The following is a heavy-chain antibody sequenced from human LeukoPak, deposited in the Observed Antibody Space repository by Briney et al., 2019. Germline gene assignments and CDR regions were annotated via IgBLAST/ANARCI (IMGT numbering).Heavy chain of an antibody. CDR3: ARRPPASSSWDS. V-gene: IGHV5-51*01. D-gene: IGHD6-13*01. CDR1: EYRFTSYW. J-gene: IGHJ4*02. Sequence: GESLKISCKGSEYRFTSYWIGWVGQMPGKGLEWMGIIYPGDSNTRYSPSFQGQVTISADKSISTAYLQWSSLKASDTAMYYCARRPPASSSWDSWGQGTPVTVSS. CDR2: IYPGDSNT.